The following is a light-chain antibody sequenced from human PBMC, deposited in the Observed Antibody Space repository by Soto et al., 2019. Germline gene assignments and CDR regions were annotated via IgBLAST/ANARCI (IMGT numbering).Light chain of an antibody. CDR3: QQYHDWPPWT. CDR2: DAS. CDR1: QTISKA. V-gene: IGKV3-15*01. J-gene: IGKJ1*01. Sequence: ERMMTQSPATLSLSPGEKATLSCRASQTISKALAWYQQQPGQAPRLLIYDASTRATDIPDRFSGSGSGTEFTLTISSLKSEDFAVYYCQQYHDWPPWTFGQGTKVEIK.